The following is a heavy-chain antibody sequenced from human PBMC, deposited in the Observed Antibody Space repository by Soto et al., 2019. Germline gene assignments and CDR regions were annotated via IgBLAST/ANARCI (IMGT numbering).Heavy chain of an antibody. J-gene: IGHJ4*02. V-gene: IGHV3-48*02. Sequence: GSLLLSCAASGFTFSGYSMNWVRQAPGKGLEWVSYISSLSSPRYYAESVEGRFIISRDNAKNSLYLQMNSLRDEDTAVYFCAREDILGARSFDYWGQGALVTVSS. CDR1: GFTFSGYS. CDR3: AREDILGARSFDY. D-gene: IGHD1-26*01. CDR2: ISSLSSPR.